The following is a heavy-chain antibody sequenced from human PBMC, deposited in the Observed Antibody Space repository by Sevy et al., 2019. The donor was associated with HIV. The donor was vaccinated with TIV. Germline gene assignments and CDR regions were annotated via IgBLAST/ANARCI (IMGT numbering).Heavy chain of an antibody. J-gene: IGHJ4*02. V-gene: IGHV4-39*01. CDR3: ARSPLLSRDGYNFDY. CDR1: GGSISSSSYY. Sequence: SETLSLTCTVSGGSISSSSYYWGWIRQPPGKGLEWIGSIYYSGSTYYNPSLKSRVTISVDTSKNQFSLKLSSVTAADTAVYDCARSPLLSRDGYNFDYWGQGTLVTVSS. D-gene: IGHD5-12*01. CDR2: IYYSGST.